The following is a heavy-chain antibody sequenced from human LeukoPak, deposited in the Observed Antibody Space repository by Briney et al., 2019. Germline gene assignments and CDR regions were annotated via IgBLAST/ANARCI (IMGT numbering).Heavy chain of an antibody. Sequence: PGGSLRLSCAASGFTFDDYGMSWVRQAPGKGLEWVSGINWNGGSTGYADSVKGRFTISRDNAKNSLYLQMNSLRAEDTALYYCARRDIVVVPAAIIGAFDIWGQGTMVTVPS. CDR1: GFTFDDYG. V-gene: IGHV3-20*04. CDR2: INWNGGST. J-gene: IGHJ3*02. D-gene: IGHD2-2*02. CDR3: ARRDIVVVPAAIIGAFDI.